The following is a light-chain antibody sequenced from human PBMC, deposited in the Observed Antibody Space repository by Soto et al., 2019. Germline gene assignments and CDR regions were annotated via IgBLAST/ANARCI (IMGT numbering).Light chain of an antibody. CDR3: ISYTSSSTWV. Sequence: QSVLTQPASVSGSPGQSITISCTGTSSDIGGYNYVSWYQQHPGKAPKLMIYEVGNRPSGVSDLFSGSRSGNTASLTISGLQAEEESDYYCISYTSSSTWVFGGGTKLTVL. CDR2: EVG. CDR1: SSDIGGYNY. V-gene: IGLV2-14*01. J-gene: IGLJ3*02.